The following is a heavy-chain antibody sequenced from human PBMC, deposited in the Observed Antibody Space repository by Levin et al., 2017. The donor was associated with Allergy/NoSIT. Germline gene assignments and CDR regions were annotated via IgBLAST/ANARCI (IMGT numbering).Heavy chain of an antibody. CDR2: ISYSGST. CDR1: GAFISNYY. Sequence: SETLSLTCTISGAFISNYYWSWIRQPPGKGLEWIGFISYSGSTAYNPSLDSRTIISIDLSKNHFSLRLRSVTAADTAVYYCATVPVYGMDVWGQGTTVTVS. CDR3: ATVPVYGMDV. D-gene: IGHD2-8*02. J-gene: IGHJ6*02. V-gene: IGHV4-59*01.